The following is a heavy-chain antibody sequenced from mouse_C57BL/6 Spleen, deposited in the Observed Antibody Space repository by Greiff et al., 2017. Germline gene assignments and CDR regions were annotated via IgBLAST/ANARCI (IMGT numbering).Heavy chain of an antibody. V-gene: IGHV1-39*01. J-gene: IGHJ2*01. D-gene: IGHD2-5*01. Sequence: LVESGPELVKPGASVKISCKASGYSFTDYHMNWVKQSNGKSLEWLGVLNPNYGTTSYNQKFKGKDTLTVDQSSSTAYMQLNSLTSEDSAVYYCARRGGYYSNLDYWGQGTTRTVSS. CDR3: ARRGGYYSNLDY. CDR1: GYSFTDYH. CDR2: LNPNYGTT.